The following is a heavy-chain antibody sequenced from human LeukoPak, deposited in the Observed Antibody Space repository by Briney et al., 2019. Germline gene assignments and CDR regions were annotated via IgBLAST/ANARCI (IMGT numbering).Heavy chain of an antibody. D-gene: IGHD6-13*01. J-gene: IGHJ4*02. V-gene: IGHV3-74*01. Sequence: GGSLRLSCAASGFTFSSCSMHWVRQAPGKGLVWVSRIKGDGSSISYADSVKGRFTISRDNSKNTLYLQVNSLRAEDTAVYYCAKSLAAARDYWGQGTLVTVSS. CDR2: IKGDGSSI. CDR1: GFTFSSCS. CDR3: AKSLAAARDY.